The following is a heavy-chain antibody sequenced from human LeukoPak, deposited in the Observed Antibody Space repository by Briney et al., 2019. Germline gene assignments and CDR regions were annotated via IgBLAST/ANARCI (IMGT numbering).Heavy chain of an antibody. Sequence: PSETLSLTCTVSGGSISSYYRSWIRQPPGKGLEWIGYIYYSGSTNYNPSLKSRVTISVDTSKNQLSLKLSSVTAADTAVYYCARQQNWDDAFDIWGQGTMVTVSS. D-gene: IGHD6-13*01. CDR2: IYYSGST. J-gene: IGHJ3*02. CDR1: GGSISSYY. V-gene: IGHV4-59*01. CDR3: ARQQNWDDAFDI.